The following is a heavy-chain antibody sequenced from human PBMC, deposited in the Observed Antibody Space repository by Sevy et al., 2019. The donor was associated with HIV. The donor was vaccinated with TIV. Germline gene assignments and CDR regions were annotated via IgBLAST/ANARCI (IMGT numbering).Heavy chain of an antibody. D-gene: IGHD4-17*01. CDR3: ARDQHDYAGNVRTGWFDP. CDR1: GFTFSSYA. CDR2: IIYDGSKK. V-gene: IGHV3-30-3*01. J-gene: IGHJ5*02. Sequence: GGSLRLSCAASGFTFSSYAMHWVRQAPGKGLEWVADIIYDGSKKYYADSVKGRFTSSRDNSKNTLYLQMNSLRAEDTAVYYCARDQHDYAGNVRTGWFDPWGQGTLVSVSS.